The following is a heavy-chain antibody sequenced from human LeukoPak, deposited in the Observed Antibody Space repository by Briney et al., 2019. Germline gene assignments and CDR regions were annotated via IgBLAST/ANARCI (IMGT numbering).Heavy chain of an antibody. CDR3: VKGLDYSSSQMDS. CDR2: ISGSGGNT. J-gene: IGHJ4*02. Sequence: GGSLRLSCAASGFTFSSYAMSWVRQAPGKGLEWVSVISGSGGNTYYADSVKGRFTISRDNSKNTLYLQLNSLRAEDTAVYYCVKGLDYSSSQMDSWGQGTLVTVSS. CDR1: GFTFSSYA. V-gene: IGHV3-23*01. D-gene: IGHD6-6*01.